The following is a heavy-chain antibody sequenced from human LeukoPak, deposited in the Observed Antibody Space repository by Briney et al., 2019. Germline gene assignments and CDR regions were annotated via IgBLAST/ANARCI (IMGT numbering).Heavy chain of an antibody. D-gene: IGHD2/OR15-2a*01. V-gene: IGHV3-33*01. CDR1: GFTFSNYG. CDR3: AREGPRGNSQFDY. CDR2: IWYDGTNK. J-gene: IGHJ4*02. Sequence: GRSLRLSCAASGFTFSNYGMHWVRQAPGKGLEWVALIWYDGTNKYYTDSVRGRFTISRENTQNTLYLQMNSLRVEDAALYYCAREGPRGNSQFDYWGQGTLVTVSS.